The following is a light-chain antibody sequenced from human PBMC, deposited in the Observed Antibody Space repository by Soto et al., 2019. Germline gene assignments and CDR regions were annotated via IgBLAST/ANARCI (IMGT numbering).Light chain of an antibody. CDR2: DAS. J-gene: IGKJ5*01. CDR3: RHHSNRPPIT. Sequence: EIVLTQSPATLSLSPGERATLSCRASQSVSINLAWYQQKPGQAPRLLIYDASNRATGIPARFSGSGSGTDFTLTIISRLAADFAVYYCRHHSNRPPITFGQGTQLDIK. V-gene: IGKV3-11*01. CDR1: QSVSIN.